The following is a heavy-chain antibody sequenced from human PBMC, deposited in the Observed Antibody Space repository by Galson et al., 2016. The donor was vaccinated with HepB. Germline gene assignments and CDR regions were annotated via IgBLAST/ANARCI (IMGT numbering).Heavy chain of an antibody. V-gene: IGHV3-30*04. Sequence: CAASGFPFSTYDMHWVRQAPGNGLEWVTLISYNGGYRNYVDSVKGRFSISRDNSRDTLYLEMNSLRIEDTAVYYCARGNHKYSSSSLDYWGQGSLVTVSS. D-gene: IGHD6-6*01. J-gene: IGHJ4*02. CDR2: ISYNGGYR. CDR1: GFPFSTYD. CDR3: ARGNHKYSSSSLDY.